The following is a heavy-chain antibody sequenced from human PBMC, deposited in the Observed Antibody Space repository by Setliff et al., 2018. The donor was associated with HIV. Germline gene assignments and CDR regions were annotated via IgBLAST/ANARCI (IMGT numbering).Heavy chain of an antibody. CDR3: VKGDNFWTGYSTYFEFDP. J-gene: IGHJ5*02. D-gene: IGHD3-3*01. Sequence: GGSLRLSCGASGFTFSTHAMHWVRQAPGKALEWVAYIWYDGSNKYYADSVKGRFAISRDNSKNKLYLQMNSLRIEDTAIYYCVKGDNFWTGYSTYFEFDPWGQGTLVTVSS. CDR2: IWYDGSNK. V-gene: IGHV3-30*02. CDR1: GFTFSTHA.